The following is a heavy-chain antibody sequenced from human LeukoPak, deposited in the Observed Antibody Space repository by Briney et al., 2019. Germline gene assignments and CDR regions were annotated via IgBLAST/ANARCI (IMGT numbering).Heavy chain of an antibody. CDR2: IYSGGST. J-gene: IGHJ5*02. CDR3: ARLRYFASGCFDP. D-gene: IGHD3-9*01. Sequence: GGSLRLSCAASGFTVSSNYMSWVRQAPGKGLEWVSVIYSGGSTYYADSVKGRFTISRDNSKNTLYLQMNSLRAEDTAVYYCARLRYFASGCFDPWAREPWSPSPQ. V-gene: IGHV3-53*01. CDR1: GFTVSSNY.